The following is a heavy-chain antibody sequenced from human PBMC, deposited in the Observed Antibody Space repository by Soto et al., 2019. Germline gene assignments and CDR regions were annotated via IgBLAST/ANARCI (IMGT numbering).Heavy chain of an antibody. CDR3: GRGVDHNYYYSFDV. V-gene: IGHV3-11*01. CDR2: ISSIGNTI. Sequence: QVQLVESGGGLVKPGGSLRLSCAASGFTFSDHYMSWIRQAPGKGLEWISYISSIGNTIYYADSVKGRFTISRDDAKSSLYLQMNSLRAEDTAVYYCGRGVDHNYYYSFDVWGQGTTVTVSS. CDR1: GFTFSDHY. D-gene: IGHD2-15*01. J-gene: IGHJ6*02.